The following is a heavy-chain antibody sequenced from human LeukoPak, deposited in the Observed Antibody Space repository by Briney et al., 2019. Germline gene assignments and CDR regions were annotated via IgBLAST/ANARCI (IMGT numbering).Heavy chain of an antibody. J-gene: IGHJ6*02. CDR3: ARDLEVVPAYGMDV. Sequence: SVKVSCKASGGTFSSYAISWVRQAPGQGLEWMGGIIPIFGTANYAQKFQGRVTITADESTSTAYMELSSLGSEDTAVYYCARDLEVVPAYGMDVWGQGTTVTVSS. D-gene: IGHD2-2*01. CDR1: GGTFSSYA. CDR2: IIPIFGTA. V-gene: IGHV1-69*01.